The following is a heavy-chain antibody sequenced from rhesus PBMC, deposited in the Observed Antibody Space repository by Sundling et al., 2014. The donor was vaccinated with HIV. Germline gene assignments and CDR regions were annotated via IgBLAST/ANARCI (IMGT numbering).Heavy chain of an antibody. CDR3: ARSLAGTTGYFDY. V-gene: IGHV4-143*01. CDR2: VYSDTGNT. CDR1: GGSMSGGYG. D-gene: IGHD1-1*01. J-gene: IGHJ4*01. Sequence: QVELQESGPAVVKPSETLSLTCAVSGGSMSGGYGWAWVRQAPGRGLEWVGSVYSDTGNTYYNPSLKSRVTISTDTSNNQFSLKLTSVTAADTAVYYCARSLAGTTGYFDYWGQGVLVTVSS.